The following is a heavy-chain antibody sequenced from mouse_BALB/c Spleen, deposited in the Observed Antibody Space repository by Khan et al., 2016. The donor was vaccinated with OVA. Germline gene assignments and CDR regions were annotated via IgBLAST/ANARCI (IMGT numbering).Heavy chain of an antibody. CDR3: ARAGRWFDY. CDR2: ITSGGSF. D-gene: IGHD3-3*01. V-gene: IGHV3-6*02. J-gene: IGHJ3*01. CDR1: GYSITSGYY. Sequence: VQLKESGPGLVKPSQSLSLTCSVTGYSITSGYYWNWIRQFPGNKLEWMGYITSGGSFNYSPSLKNRISITRDTSNNPFFLKLNSVTPEDTATYYCARAGRWFDYWGQGTLVTVSA.